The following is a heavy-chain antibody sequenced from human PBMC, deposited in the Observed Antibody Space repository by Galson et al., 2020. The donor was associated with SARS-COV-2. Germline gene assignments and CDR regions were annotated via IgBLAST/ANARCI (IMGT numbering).Heavy chain of an antibody. Sequence: GGSLRLSCAASEFTFRSYGMHWVRQAPGKGLEWVAFIRYDGSNKYYADSVKGRFTISRDNSKNTLYLQMNSLRAEDTAVYYCAATGYDDYWGQGTLVTVSS. J-gene: IGHJ4*02. CDR1: EFTFRSYG. CDR3: AATGYDDY. V-gene: IGHV3-30*02. CDR2: IRYDGSNK. D-gene: IGHD5-12*01.